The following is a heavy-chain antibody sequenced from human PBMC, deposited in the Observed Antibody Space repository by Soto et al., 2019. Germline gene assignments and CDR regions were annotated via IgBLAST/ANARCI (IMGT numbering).Heavy chain of an antibody. CDR3: ARDTRLEGATVGLYDF. J-gene: IGHJ4*02. CDR1: GGSISSYY. V-gene: IGHV4-59*12. CDR2: IYYSGST. D-gene: IGHD1-26*01. Sequence: SETLSLTCTVSGGSISSYYWSWIRQPPGKGLEWIGYIYYSGSTNYNPSLKSRVTISVDTSKNQFSLKLSPVTAADTAAYYCARDTRLEGATVGLYDFWGQGILVTVSS.